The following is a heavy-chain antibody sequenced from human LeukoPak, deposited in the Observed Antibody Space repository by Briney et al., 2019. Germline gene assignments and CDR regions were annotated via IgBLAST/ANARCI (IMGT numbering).Heavy chain of an antibody. D-gene: IGHD3-16*01. J-gene: IGHJ4*02. V-gene: IGHV4-39*01. CDR2: IYYSGST. Sequence: SETPSLTCTVSGGSISSSTYYWGWIRRPPGKGLEWIGSIYYSGSTYYNPSLKSRVTVSVDTSKNQFSLKLSSVTAADTAVYYCVRGSTLRHYQYWGQGTLVTVSS. CDR3: VRGSTLRHYQY. CDR1: GGSISSSTYY.